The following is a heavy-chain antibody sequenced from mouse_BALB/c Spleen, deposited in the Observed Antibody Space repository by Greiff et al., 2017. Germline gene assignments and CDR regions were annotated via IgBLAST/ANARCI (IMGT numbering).Heavy chain of an antibody. CDR1: GYSITSGYY. Sequence: VQLKESGPGLVKPSQSLSLTCSVTGYSITSGYYWNWIRQFPGNKLEWMGYISYDGSNNYNPSLKNRISITRDTSKNQFFLKLNSVTTEDTATYYCASCMGLRRGYAMDYWGQGTSVTVSS. D-gene: IGHD2-4*01. J-gene: IGHJ4*01. V-gene: IGHV3-6*02. CDR3: ASCMGLRRGYAMDY. CDR2: ISYDGSN.